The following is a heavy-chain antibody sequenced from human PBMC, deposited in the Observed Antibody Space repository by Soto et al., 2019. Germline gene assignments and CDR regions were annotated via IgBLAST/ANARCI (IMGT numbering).Heavy chain of an antibody. CDR2: IWYDGSNK. CDR1: GFTFSSYG. Sequence: GGSLRLSCAASGFTFSSYGMHWVRQAPGKGLEWVAVIWYDGSNKYYADSVKGRFTISRDNSKNTLYLQMNSLRAEDTAVYYCARGIDYIWGSLDYWGQGTLVTVSS. D-gene: IGHD3-16*01. V-gene: IGHV3-33*01. J-gene: IGHJ4*02. CDR3: ARGIDYIWGSLDY.